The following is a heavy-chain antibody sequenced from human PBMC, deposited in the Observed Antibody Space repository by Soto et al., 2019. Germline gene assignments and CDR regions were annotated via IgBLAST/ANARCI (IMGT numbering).Heavy chain of an antibody. CDR3: ASKGTMIGGDAFDI. CDR2: ISSSSSYI. Sequence: GGSLSLYCAASGFTFSSYSMNWVRPAPGKGLEWVSSISSSSSYIYYADSVKGRFTISRDNAKNSLYLQMNSLRAEDTAVYYCASKGTMIGGDAFDIWGQGTMVTVSS. J-gene: IGHJ3*02. CDR1: GFTFSSYS. D-gene: IGHD3-22*01. V-gene: IGHV3-21*01.